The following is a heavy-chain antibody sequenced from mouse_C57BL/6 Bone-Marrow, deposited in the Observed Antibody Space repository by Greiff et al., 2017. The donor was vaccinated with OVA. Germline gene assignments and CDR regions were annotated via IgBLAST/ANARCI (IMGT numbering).Heavy chain of an antibody. Sequence: VQLVESGPELVKPGASVKLSCKASGYTFTSYDINWVTQRPGPGLERIGWISPRDGSTKYNEKFKGKATLTVDTSSSTAYMELHSLTSEDSAVYFCARGYYSNYGLWYFDVWGTGTTVTVSS. J-gene: IGHJ1*03. D-gene: IGHD2-5*01. CDR2: ISPRDGST. CDR1: GYTFTSYD. V-gene: IGHV1-85*01. CDR3: ARGYYSNYGLWYFDV.